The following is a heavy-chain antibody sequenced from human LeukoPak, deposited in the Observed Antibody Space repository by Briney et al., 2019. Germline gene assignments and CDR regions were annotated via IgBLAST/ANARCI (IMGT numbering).Heavy chain of an antibody. Sequence: GGSLRLSCAASGFTFDDYAMHWVRQAPGKGLEWVSGISWNSGSIGYADSVKGRFTISRDNAKNSLYLQMNSLRAEDTALYYCAKDIWYATVLDGYFHHWGQGTLVTVSS. V-gene: IGHV3-9*01. CDR2: ISWNSGSI. CDR1: GFTFDDYA. CDR3: AKDIWYATVLDGYFHH. J-gene: IGHJ1*01. D-gene: IGHD4-17*01.